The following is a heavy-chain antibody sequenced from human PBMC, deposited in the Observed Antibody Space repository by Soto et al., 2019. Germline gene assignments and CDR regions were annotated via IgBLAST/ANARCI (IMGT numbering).Heavy chain of an antibody. CDR2: VSHSGST. D-gene: IGHD1-26*01. CDR1: GGSFRGYY. CDR3: ARGGAGISENWFDP. J-gene: IGHJ5*02. Sequence: QVQLQQWGAGLLKPSETLSLSCAVYGGSFRGYYWIWIRQPPGKGLEWIGEVSHSGSTNYNPSLKSRVTMSVDTSKNQFSLKLTSVTAADTAGYYCARGGAGISENWFDPWGQGTLVTVSS. V-gene: IGHV4-34*01.